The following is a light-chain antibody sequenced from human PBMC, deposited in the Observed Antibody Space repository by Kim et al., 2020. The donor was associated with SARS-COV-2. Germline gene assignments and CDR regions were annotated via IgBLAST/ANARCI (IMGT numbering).Light chain of an antibody. J-gene: IGLJ2*01. V-gene: IGLV3-1*01. CDR1: TLGTGY. CDR2: QNF. Sequence: VSPRHTARITCSGDTLGTGYASWYQQRTGQSPVLLIYQNFKRPSGIPERFSGSNSGNTATLTIRGTQSEDEADYYCQAWDTNTGVIFGGGTQLTVL. CDR3: QAWDTNTGVI.